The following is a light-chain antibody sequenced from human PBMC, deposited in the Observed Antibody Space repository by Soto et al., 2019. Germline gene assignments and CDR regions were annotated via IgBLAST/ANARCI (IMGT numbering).Light chain of an antibody. J-gene: IGKJ4*01. CDR2: CGS. CDR3: LQYYTLPLN. Sequence: DIVMTQSPGFLGVSLCERATINCQSNQSVLYDFNNKNYLAWYQQKPGQPLKKIIHCGSVRYYGVPDRFSGSGSGTDLTHTISSMQVQDVAVYCCLQYYTLPLNFGGGTKVDIK. V-gene: IGKV4-1*01. CDR1: QSVLYDFNNKNY.